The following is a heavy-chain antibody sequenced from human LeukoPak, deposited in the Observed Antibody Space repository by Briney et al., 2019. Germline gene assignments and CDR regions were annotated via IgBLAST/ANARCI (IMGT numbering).Heavy chain of an antibody. J-gene: IGHJ1*01. CDR3: VRDGATHHYS. D-gene: IGHD1-26*01. CDR2: LYFDGNT. CDR1: GGSLSSGDCY. V-gene: IGHV4-30-4*01. Sequence: PQTLSLTRPGSGGSLSSGDCYWGWVRQPPREGLGWIGYLYFDGNTSYNASLKSRLTISGDTSKNHFSLKLTSVTPATTAVYYRVRDGATHHYSWGEGAPVTVSS.